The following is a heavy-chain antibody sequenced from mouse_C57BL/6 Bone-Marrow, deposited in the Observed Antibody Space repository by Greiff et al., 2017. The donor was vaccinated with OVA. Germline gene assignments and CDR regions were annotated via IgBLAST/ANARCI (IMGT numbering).Heavy chain of an antibody. Sequence: VQLQQSGAELVRPGASVTLSCKASGYTFTDYEMHWVKQTPVHGLEWIGAIDPETGGTAYNQKFQGKAILTADKSSSTAYIELRSLTSEDSAVYYCVSDSSGYDAMDYWGQGTSVTVSS. D-gene: IGHD3-2*02. J-gene: IGHJ4*01. CDR2: IDPETGGT. CDR3: VSDSSGYDAMDY. V-gene: IGHV1-15*01. CDR1: GYTFTDYE.